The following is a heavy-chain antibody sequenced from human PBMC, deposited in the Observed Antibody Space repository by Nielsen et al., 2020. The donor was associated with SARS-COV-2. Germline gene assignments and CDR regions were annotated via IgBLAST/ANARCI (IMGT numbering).Heavy chain of an antibody. V-gene: IGHV4-31*02. CDR2: IYYSGST. D-gene: IGHD6-13*01. Sequence: PGKGLEWIGYIYYSGSTYYNPSLKSRVTISVDTSKNQFSLKLSSVTAADTAVYYCASNRAAAGFFFDYWGQGTLVTVSS. CDR3: ASNRAAAGFFFDY. J-gene: IGHJ4*02.